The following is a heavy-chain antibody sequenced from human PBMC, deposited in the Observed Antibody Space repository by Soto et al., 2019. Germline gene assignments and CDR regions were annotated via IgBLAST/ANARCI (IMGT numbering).Heavy chain of an antibody. Sequence: GASVKVSCKASGYTFTSYAMHWVLQAPGQRLEWMGWINAGNGNTKYSQKFQGRVTITRDTSASTAYMELSSLRSEDTAVYYCVSGQWLGGYYYGMDVWGQGTTVTVSS. CDR3: VSGQWLGGYYYGMDV. D-gene: IGHD6-19*01. V-gene: IGHV1-3*01. CDR2: INAGNGNT. J-gene: IGHJ6*02. CDR1: GYTFTSYA.